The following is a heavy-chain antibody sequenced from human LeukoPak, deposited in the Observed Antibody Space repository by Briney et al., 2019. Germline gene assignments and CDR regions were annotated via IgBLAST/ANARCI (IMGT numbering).Heavy chain of an antibody. V-gene: IGHV4-30-4*01. Sequence: SQTLSLTCTVSGVSISSGDYYWSWIRQPPGKGLEWIGYMYYSGSTYYNPSLKGRVIISLDTSKNQLSLKLSSVTAADTAVYYCARPYYYDSRIDPWGQGTLVTV. CDR2: MYYSGST. D-gene: IGHD3-22*01. J-gene: IGHJ5*02. CDR1: GVSISSGDYY. CDR3: ARPYYYDSRIDP.